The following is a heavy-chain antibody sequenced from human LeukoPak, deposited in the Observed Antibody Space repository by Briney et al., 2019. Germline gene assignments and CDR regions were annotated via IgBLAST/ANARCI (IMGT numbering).Heavy chain of an antibody. CDR2: ISSSSSYI. J-gene: IGHJ6*02. V-gene: IGHV3-21*01. Sequence: GGSLRLSCAASGFTFSSYSMNWVRQAPGKGLEWVSSISSSSSYIYYADSVKGRFTISRDNAKNSLYLQMNSLRAEGTAVYYCARRYHWGYYYYGMDVWGQGTTVTVSS. CDR1: GFTFSSYS. D-gene: IGHD1-1*01. CDR3: ARRYHWGYYYYGMDV.